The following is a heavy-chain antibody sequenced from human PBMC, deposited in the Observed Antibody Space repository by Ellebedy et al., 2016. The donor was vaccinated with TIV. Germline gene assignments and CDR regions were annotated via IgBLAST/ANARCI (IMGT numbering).Heavy chain of an antibody. V-gene: IGHV3-7*01. J-gene: IGHJ4*02. CDR3: ARRYFDY. CDR2: IKQDGSEK. Sequence: GGSLRLXCAASGFTSSSYWMSWVRQAPGKGLEWVANIKQDGSEKYYVDSVKGRFTISRDNAQNSLFLQMNSLRAEDTAVYYCARRYFDYWGQGTLVTVSS. CDR1: GFTSSSYW.